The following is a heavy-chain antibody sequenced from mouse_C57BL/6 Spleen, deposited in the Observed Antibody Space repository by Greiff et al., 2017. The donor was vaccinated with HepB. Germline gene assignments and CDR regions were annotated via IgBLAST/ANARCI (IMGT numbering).Heavy chain of an antibody. CDR3: ARNYVGYYAMDY. CDR1: GYTFTSYW. J-gene: IGHJ4*01. V-gene: IGHV1-52*01. CDR2: IDPSDSET. Sequence: QVQLQQPGAELVRPGSSVKLSCKASGYTFTSYWMHWVKQRPIQGLEWIGNIDPSDSETHYNQKFKDKATLTVDKSSSTAYMQLSSLTSEDSAVYYCARNYVGYYAMDYWGQGTSVTVSS. D-gene: IGHD2-1*01.